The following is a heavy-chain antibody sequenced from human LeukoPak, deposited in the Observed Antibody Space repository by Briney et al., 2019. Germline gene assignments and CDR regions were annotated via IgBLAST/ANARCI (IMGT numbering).Heavy chain of an antibody. V-gene: IGHV4-59*01. CDR3: ARGYSSGWSLYDY. J-gene: IGHJ4*02. Sequence: SETLSLTCTVSGGSISSYYWSWIRQPPGKGLEWIGYIYYSGCTNYNPSLKSRVTISVDTSKNQFSLKLSSVTAADTAVYYCARGYSSGWSLYDYWGQGTLVTVSS. CDR1: GGSISSYY. CDR2: IYYSGCT. D-gene: IGHD6-19*01.